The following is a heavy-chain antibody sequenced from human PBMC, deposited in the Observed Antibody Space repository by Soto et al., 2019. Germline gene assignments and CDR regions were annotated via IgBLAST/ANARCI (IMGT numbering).Heavy chain of an antibody. CDR2: INHSGST. J-gene: IGHJ4*02. CDR3: ARAPPPTVTNRKGIDY. Sequence: QVQLQQWGAGLLKPSETLSLTCAVYGGSFSGYYWSWIRQPPGKGLEWIGEINHSGSTNYNPSLKSRVTISVDTSKTQFSLKLSSVTAADTAVYYCARAPPPTVTNRKGIDYWGQGTLVTVSS. D-gene: IGHD4-17*01. CDR1: GGSFSGYY. V-gene: IGHV4-34*01.